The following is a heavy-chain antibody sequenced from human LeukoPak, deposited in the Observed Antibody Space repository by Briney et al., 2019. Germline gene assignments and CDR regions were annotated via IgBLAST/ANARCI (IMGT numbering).Heavy chain of an antibody. Sequence: PSETLSLTCTVYGGSISSYCWSWIRQPPGKGLEWIGYIYNSGNTNYNPSLKSRVTISIDTSKNQFSLRLSSVTAADTAVYYCARIGIVVVTPYSEYWGQGTLVTVSS. J-gene: IGHJ4*02. CDR2: IYNSGNT. CDR1: GGSISSYC. V-gene: IGHV4-59*01. CDR3: ARIGIVVVTPYSEY. D-gene: IGHD2-21*02.